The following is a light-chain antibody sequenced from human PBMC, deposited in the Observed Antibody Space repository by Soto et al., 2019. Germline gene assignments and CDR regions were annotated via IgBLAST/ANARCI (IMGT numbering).Light chain of an antibody. J-gene: IGKJ1*01. V-gene: IGKV3-15*01. CDR3: QQYNTWLWT. Sequence: EVVMTQSPATLSVSPGERVTLSCRASQSINAHLAWYQQKPGQAPRLLIHGASTRATGIPARFSGSGFGTEFILTISRLQSEDFAVYYCQQYNTWLWTFGQGTKVDIQ. CDR1: QSINAH. CDR2: GAS.